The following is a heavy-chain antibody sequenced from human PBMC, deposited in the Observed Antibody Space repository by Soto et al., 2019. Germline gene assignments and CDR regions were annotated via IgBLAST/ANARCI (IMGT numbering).Heavy chain of an antibody. J-gene: IGHJ4*02. CDR3: XHXXXXXXXXXXXXXFDS. CDR2: IFWDDDK. CDR1: GFSLSTSGVG. Sequence: QITLMESGPTLVKPTQTLTLTCTFSGFSLSTSGVGVGWIRQPPGKALECLAVIFWDDDKRYSPSLQSRLTITKDTSRNQVVLTMANMXPVXXXTXXXXHXXXXXXXXXXXXXFDSWGQGTLVTVSS. V-gene: IGHV2-5*02.